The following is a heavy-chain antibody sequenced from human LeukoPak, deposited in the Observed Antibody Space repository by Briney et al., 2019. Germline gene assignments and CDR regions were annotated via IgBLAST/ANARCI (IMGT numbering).Heavy chain of an antibody. CDR1: GGSISSYY. J-gene: IGHJ6*02. CDR3: ARLSGYDKNYCYDYGMDV. Sequence: SETLSLTSTVSGGSISSYYWSWIRQPPRKGLEWIGYIYYSGSTNYNPSLKSRVTISVDTSKNQFSLKLSSVTAADTGVYYCARLSGYDKNYCYDYGMDVWGQGTTVTVSS. D-gene: IGHD5-12*01. V-gene: IGHV4-59*08. CDR2: IYYSGST.